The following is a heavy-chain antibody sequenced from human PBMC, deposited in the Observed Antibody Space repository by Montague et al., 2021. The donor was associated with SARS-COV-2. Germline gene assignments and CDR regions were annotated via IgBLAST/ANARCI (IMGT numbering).Heavy chain of an antibody. Sequence: SETLSLTCSVSDGSISITDRYWGWIRQPPGKGLEWIGYIYYSGSTNYNPSLKSRVTISVDTSKNQFSLKLSSVTAADTAVYYCARHKRFDWLLLPKVDYYCMDVWGQGTTVTVSS. CDR1: DGSISITDRY. V-gene: IGHV4-61*05. CDR3: ARHKRFDWLLLPKVDYYCMDV. D-gene: IGHD3-9*01. CDR2: IYYSGST. J-gene: IGHJ6*02.